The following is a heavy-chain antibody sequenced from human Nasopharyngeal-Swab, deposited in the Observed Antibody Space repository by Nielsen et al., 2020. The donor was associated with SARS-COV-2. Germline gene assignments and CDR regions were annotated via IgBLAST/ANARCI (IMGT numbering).Heavy chain of an antibody. J-gene: IGHJ5*02. Sequence: SETLSLTCTVLGVSISSQYWSWIRQPPGKGLKGIGYIAHNSGTNYNPSLKSRVTMFMDTSKNQFSLKLRSVTAADTAVYYCTKESATGWFDPWGQGTLVTVSS. CDR2: IAHNSGT. V-gene: IGHV4-59*11. CDR3: TKESATGWFDP. CDR1: GVSISSQY.